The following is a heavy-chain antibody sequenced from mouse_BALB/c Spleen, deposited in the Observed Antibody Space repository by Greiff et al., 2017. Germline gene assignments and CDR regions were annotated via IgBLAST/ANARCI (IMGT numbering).Heavy chain of an antibody. CDR2: IDPENGDT. D-gene: IGHD2-1*01. CDR1: GFNIQDYY. V-gene: IGHV14-4*02. CDR3: NACGGNYFPFDY. J-gene: IGHJ2*01. Sequence: SGAELVRSGASVKLSCTASGFNIQDYYMPWVKQRPEQGLEWIGWIDPENGDTEYAPKFQGKATMTADTSSNTAYLQLSSLTSEDTAVYYCNACGGNYFPFDYWGQGTTLTVSS.